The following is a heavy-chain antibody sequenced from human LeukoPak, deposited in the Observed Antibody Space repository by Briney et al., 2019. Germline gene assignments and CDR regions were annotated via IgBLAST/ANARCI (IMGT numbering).Heavy chain of an antibody. V-gene: IGHV4-59*13. CDR3: ARVGYSYGSFFDY. Sequence: PSETLSLTCTVSVGSISSYYGSWIRQPPGKGLEWIGYIYYSGSTNYNPSLKSRVTISVDTSKNQFSLKLSSVTAADTAVYYCARVGYSYGSFFDYWGQGTLVTVSS. J-gene: IGHJ4*02. CDR2: IYYSGST. D-gene: IGHD5-18*01. CDR1: VGSISSYY.